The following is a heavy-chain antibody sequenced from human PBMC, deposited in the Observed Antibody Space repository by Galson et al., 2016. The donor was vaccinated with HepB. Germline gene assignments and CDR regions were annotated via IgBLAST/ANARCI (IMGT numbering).Heavy chain of an antibody. J-gene: IGHJ4*02. D-gene: IGHD5-12*01. V-gene: IGHV4-4*02. CDR3: ARAPNIVTTKFDY. CDR1: GDSITSTNC. Sequence: LSLTCAVSGDSITSTNCWSWVRQSPGKGLEWIGEIYHRGTTNYNPSLGSRATISLDKSKNQFSLKLTSVTAADTAVYYCARAPNIVTTKFDYWGQGILVTVSS. CDR2: IYHRGTT.